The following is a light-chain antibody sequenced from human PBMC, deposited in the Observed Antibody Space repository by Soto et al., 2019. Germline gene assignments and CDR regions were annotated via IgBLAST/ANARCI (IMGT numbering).Light chain of an antibody. CDR2: VNSDGSH. CDR1: SGHSNYA. CDR3: QTWGTGIRV. J-gene: IGLJ3*02. V-gene: IGLV4-69*01. Sequence: QLVLTQSPSASASLGASVKFTCTLDSGHSNYAIAWHQQQPEKGPRYLMRVNSDGSHSKGDGIPDRFSGSSSGAERYLTISSLQSEDEADYYCQTWGTGIRVFGGRTKLTVL.